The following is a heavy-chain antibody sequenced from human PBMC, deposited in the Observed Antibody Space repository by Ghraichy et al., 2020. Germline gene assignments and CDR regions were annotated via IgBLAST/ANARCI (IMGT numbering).Heavy chain of an antibody. J-gene: IGHJ4*02. D-gene: IGHD3-22*01. V-gene: IGHV1-2*02. CDR3: ARGDYYDSTECGY. CDR2: INPNSGGT. CDR1: GYTFTGYY. Sequence: ASVKVSCKASGYTFTGYYMHWVRQAPGQGLEWMGWINPNSGGTNYAQKFQGRVTMTRDTSISTAYMELSRLRSDDTAVYYCARGDYYDSTECGYWGQGTLVTVSS.